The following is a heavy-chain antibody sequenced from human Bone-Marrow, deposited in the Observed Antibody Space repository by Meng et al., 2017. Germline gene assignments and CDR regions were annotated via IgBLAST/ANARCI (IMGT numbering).Heavy chain of an antibody. J-gene: IGHJ4*02. CDR2: VHHSGST. V-gene: IGHV4-4*02. Sequence: QVQLLESGPGLVNPSGTLALTCAVSGYSVSRTNWWSWVRLPPGKGLEWIGEVHHSGSTYYNPSLKSRVTISADTSKNQFSLKLSSVTAADTAVYYCVRHKYNYGQSPFDYWGQGTLVTVSS. D-gene: IGHD5-18*01. CDR1: GYSVSRTNW. CDR3: VRHKYNYGQSPFDY.